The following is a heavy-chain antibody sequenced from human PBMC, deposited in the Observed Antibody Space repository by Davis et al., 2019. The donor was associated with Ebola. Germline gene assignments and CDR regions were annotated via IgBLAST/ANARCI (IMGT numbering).Heavy chain of an antibody. CDR3: ARDPELWSFDY. J-gene: IGHJ4*02. Sequence: GESLKISCAASGFTFSDYYMSWIRQAPGKGLEWVSYISSSSSYTNYADSVKGRFTISRDNAKNSLYLQMNSLRAEDTAVYYCARDPELWSFDYWGQGTLVTVSS. D-gene: IGHD5-18*01. V-gene: IGHV3-11*06. CDR1: GFTFSDYY. CDR2: ISSSSSYT.